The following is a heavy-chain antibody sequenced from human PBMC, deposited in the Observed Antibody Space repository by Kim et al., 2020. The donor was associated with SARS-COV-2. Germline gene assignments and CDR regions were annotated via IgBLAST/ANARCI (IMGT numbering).Heavy chain of an antibody. J-gene: IGHJ4*02. CDR2: SGGGT. Sequence: SGGGTYYADSVRGRFTISRDNAKDTVYLQMNSLRVADSAVYYCGKDCSGPSWGQGTLVSVSS. CDR3: GKDCSGPS. D-gene: IGHD2-15*01. V-gene: IGHV3-23*01.